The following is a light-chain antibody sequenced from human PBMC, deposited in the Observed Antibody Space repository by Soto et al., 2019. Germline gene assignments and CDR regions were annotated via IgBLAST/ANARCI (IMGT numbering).Light chain of an antibody. CDR3: SSYTTNTTPYV. Sequence: QSVLTQPASVSGSPGQSITISCTGTSSDVGGYNYVSWYQQHPGKAPQLMIYEVSNRPSGVSNRFSGSKSGNTASLTISGLQAEDEADYYCSSYTTNTTPYVFGTGTKLTVL. V-gene: IGLV2-14*01. CDR2: EVS. J-gene: IGLJ1*01. CDR1: SSDVGGYNY.